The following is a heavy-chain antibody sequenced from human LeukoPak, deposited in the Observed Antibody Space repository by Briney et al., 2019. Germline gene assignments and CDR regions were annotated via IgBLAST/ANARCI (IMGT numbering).Heavy chain of an antibody. Sequence: SETLSLTCTVSGGSINSYYWSWIRQPPGKGLEWIGYIYYSGSTNYNPSLKSRVTISVDTSKKQFSLKLRSVTAADTAVYYCARDRGRATWFDPWGQGTLVTVSS. D-gene: IGHD5-12*01. V-gene: IGHV4-59*01. CDR1: GGSINSYY. J-gene: IGHJ5*02. CDR2: IYYSGST. CDR3: ARDRGRATWFDP.